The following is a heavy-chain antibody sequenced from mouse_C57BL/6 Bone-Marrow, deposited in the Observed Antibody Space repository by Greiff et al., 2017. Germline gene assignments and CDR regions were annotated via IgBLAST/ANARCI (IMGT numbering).Heavy chain of an antibody. CDR2: IDPFNGGT. CDR1: GYSFTSYY. J-gene: IGHJ3*01. CDR3: ARGGFAY. Sequence: VQLQQSGPDLMKPGASVKISCKASGYSFTSYYMHWVKQSHGRSLEWIGYIDPFNGGTGYNWKFEGKASLTVDNSSSTAYMHLSSLTSEDSAGYYCARGGFAYWGQGTLVTVSA. V-gene: IGHV1S135*01.